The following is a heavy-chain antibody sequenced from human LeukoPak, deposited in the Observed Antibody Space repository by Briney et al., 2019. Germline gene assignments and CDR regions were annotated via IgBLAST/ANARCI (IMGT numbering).Heavy chain of an antibody. CDR3: ARDQNWNFDAFDI. Sequence: PSETLSLTCTVSGGSIGSYYWSWIRQPPGKGLEWIGYIYYSGSTNYNPSLKSRVTISVDTSKNQFSLKLSSVTAADTAVYYCARDQNWNFDAFDIWGQGTMVTVSS. D-gene: IGHD1-7*01. J-gene: IGHJ3*02. CDR2: IYYSGST. V-gene: IGHV4-59*01. CDR1: GGSIGSYY.